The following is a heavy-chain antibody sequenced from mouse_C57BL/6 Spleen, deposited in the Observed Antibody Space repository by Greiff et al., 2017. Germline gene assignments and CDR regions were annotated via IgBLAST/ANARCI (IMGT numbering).Heavy chain of an antibody. D-gene: IGHD2-13*01. J-gene: IGHJ2*01. CDR3: ARSKYSDYVGYFDY. V-gene: IGHV1-81*01. CDR1: GYTFTSYG. Sequence: QVQLKQSGAELARPGASVKLSCKASGYTFTSYGISWVKQRTGQGLEWIGEIYPRSGNTYYNEKFKGKDTLTADKSSSTAYMELRSLTSEDCAIYFCARSKYSDYVGYFDYWGQGTTLTVSS. CDR2: IYPRSGNT.